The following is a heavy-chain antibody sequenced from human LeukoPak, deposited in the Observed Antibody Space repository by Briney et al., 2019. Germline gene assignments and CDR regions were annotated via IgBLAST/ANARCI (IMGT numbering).Heavy chain of an antibody. CDR2: IRYGGSNK. D-gene: IGHD3-22*01. V-gene: IGHV3-30*02. Sequence: PGGSLRLSCAASGFTFSSYGMHWVRQTPGKGLEWVAFIRYGGSNKYYADSVKGRFTISRDNSKNTLYLQMNSLRPEDTAVFYCAKESMSESSGYYLLDYWGQGTLVTVSS. CDR1: GFTFSSYG. CDR3: AKESMSESSGYYLLDY. J-gene: IGHJ4*02.